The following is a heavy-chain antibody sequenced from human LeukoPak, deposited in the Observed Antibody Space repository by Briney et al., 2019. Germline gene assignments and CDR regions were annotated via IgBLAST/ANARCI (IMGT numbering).Heavy chain of an antibody. CDR3: AKDIPPDY. CDR2: LRWYSGSI. V-gene: IGHV3-9*01. Sequence: GGSLTLSCGASGFPLCDYLMLGLPHAPGEGGEGVSDLRWYSGSIDYADSVTSRFIISRVNAKNFLYLQMYDLRGHGSVLFYCAKDIPPDYWGQGNRVPVSS. CDR1: GFPLCDYL. J-gene: IGHJ4*02.